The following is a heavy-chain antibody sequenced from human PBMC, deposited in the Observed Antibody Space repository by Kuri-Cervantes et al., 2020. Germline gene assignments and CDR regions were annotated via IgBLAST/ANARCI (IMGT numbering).Heavy chain of an antibody. CDR1: GFTFSSYS. V-gene: IGHV3-48*02. J-gene: IGHJ5*02. CDR3: ARSRGSYYFIENVGWFDP. CDR2: ISSSSSTI. D-gene: IGHD1-26*01. Sequence: GGSLRLSCAASGFTFSSYSMNWVRQAPGKGLEGVSYISSSSSTIYYADSVKGRFTISRDNAKNSLYLQMNSLRDEDTAVYYCARSRGSYYFIENVGWFDPWGQGTLVTVSS.